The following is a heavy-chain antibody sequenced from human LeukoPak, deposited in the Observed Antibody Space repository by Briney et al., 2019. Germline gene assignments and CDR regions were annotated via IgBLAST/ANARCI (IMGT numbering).Heavy chain of an antibody. D-gene: IGHD1-20*01. J-gene: IGHJ4*02. CDR3: ARDSPITV. Sequence: SQTLSPTCTVSGGSVSSGGYYWSWVRQHPGKGLEWIGYIYYSGSTYYNPSLKSRVTISVDTSKNQFSLKLSSVTAADTAVYYGARDSPITVWGQGTLVTVSS. V-gene: IGHV4-31*03. CDR1: GGSVSSGGYY. CDR2: IYYSGST.